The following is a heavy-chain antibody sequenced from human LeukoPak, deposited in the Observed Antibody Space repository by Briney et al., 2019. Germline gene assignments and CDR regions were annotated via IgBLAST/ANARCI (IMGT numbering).Heavy chain of an antibody. V-gene: IGHV4-34*01. Sequence: KTSETLSLTCAVYGGSFSSYYWSWIRQPPGKGLEWIGEINHSVSTNYNASLKSRVTISVDTSKNQFSLKLSSVTAADTAVYYCARGSGYYYYFDYWGQGTLVTVSS. D-gene: IGHD3-22*01. CDR1: GGSFSSYY. J-gene: IGHJ4*02. CDR2: INHSVST. CDR3: ARGSGYYYYFDY.